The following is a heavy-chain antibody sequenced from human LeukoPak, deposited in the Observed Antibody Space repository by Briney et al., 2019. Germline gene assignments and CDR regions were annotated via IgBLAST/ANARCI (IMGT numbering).Heavy chain of an antibody. CDR2: ISVYNGNT. CDR1: GYTFTGYG. Sequence: GASVKVSCKASGYTFTGYGISWVRQAPGQGLEWMGWISVYNGNTNYAQKLQGRVTMTTDTSTSTAYMELRSLRSDDTAVYYCASETIFAHYYGMDVWGQGTTVTVSS. CDR3: ASETIFAHYYGMDV. J-gene: IGHJ6*02. D-gene: IGHD3-3*01. V-gene: IGHV1-18*01.